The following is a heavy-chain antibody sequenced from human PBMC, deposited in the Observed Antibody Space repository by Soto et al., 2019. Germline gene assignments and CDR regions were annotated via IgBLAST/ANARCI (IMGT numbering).Heavy chain of an antibody. CDR2: IYYSGST. CDR3: ARTGTTGAALLTMLSNRGHWFDP. J-gene: IGHJ5*02. CDR1: GGSISSYY. V-gene: IGHV4-59*01. D-gene: IGHD7-27*01. Sequence: SETLSLTCTVSGGSISSYYWSWIRQPPGKGLEWIGYIYYSGSTNYNPSLKSRVTISVDTSKNQFSLKLSSVTAADTAVYYCARTGTTGAALLTMLSNRGHWFDPWGQAPLVPVSP.